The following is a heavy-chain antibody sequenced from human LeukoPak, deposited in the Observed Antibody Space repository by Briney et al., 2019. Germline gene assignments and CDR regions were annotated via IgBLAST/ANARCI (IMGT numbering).Heavy chain of an antibody. V-gene: IGHV5-51*01. CDR1: CYRFTTYW. D-gene: IGHD3-16*01. CDR3: ARPGGMGLAGHFQY. J-gene: IGHJ1*01. Sequence: GDSLQISFPTFCYRFTTYWIAWVRPNPGQDLGWRGMVYPSDSATRYSPSFHGQVTISVDKSSKTAYVQSSSLKASATAMYYCARPGGMGLAGHFQYWGGGALLAVSS. CDR2: VYPSDSAT.